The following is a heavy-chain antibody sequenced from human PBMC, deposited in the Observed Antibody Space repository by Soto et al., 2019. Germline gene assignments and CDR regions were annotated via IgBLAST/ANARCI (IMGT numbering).Heavy chain of an antibody. J-gene: IGHJ6*03. V-gene: IGHV4-59*01. CDR1: GGSISSYY. D-gene: IGHD6-13*01. CDR2: IYYSGST. CDR3: ARDLLAAAGYDYCYYYMDV. Sequence: SETLSLTCTVSGGSISSYYWSWIRQPPGKGLEWIGYIYYSGSTNYNPSLKSRVAISVDTSKNQFSLKLSSVTAADTAVYYCARDLLAAAGYDYCYYYMDVWGKGTTVTVSS.